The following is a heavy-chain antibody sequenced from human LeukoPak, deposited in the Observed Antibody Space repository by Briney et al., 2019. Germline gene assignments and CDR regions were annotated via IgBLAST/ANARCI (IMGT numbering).Heavy chain of an antibody. CDR3: ARAVTYYYDSSGFDY. CDR1: AGTFSSYA. J-gene: IGHJ4*02. CDR2: IIPILGIA. Sequence: SVKVSCKASAGTFSSYAISWVRQAPVQGREWMGRIIPILGIANYAQKFQGRVTITADKSTSTDYMELSSLRSEDTAVYYCARAVTYYYDSSGFDYWGQGTLVTVSS. D-gene: IGHD3-22*01. V-gene: IGHV1-69*04.